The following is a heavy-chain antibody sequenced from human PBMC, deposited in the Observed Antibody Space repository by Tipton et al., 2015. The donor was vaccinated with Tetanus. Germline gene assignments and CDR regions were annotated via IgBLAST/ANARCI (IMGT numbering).Heavy chain of an antibody. J-gene: IGHJ4*02. CDR3: ARPGVGGYTGYYFDF. V-gene: IGHV4-34*01. D-gene: IGHD5-12*01. CDR2: INHRGGT. Sequence: EINHRGGTMYNPSLKSRVTISGDTSKNQFSLKLDSVTAADAAVYYCARPGVGGYTGYYFDFWGQGTVVTVSS.